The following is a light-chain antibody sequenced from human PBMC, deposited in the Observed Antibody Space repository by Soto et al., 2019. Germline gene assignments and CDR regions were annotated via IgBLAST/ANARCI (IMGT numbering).Light chain of an antibody. CDR1: SSDVGGYNY. CDR2: EVS. V-gene: IGLV2-8*01. CDR3: RSYAGSNKPSYV. J-gene: IGLJ1*01. Sequence: QSALTQPPSASGSPGQSVTISCTGTSSDVGGYNYVSWYQQHPGKAPKLMIYEVSKRPSGVPDRFSGSKSGNTASLTVSGLQAEDEADYFCRSYAGSNKPSYVFGTGTKVTVL.